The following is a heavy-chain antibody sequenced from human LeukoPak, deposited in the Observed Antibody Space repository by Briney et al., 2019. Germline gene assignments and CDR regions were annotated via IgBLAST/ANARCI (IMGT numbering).Heavy chain of an antibody. CDR2: ISSSSSTI. Sequence: GGSLRLSCAASGFTFSSYEMNWVRQAPGKGLEWVSYISSSSSTIYYADSVKGRFTISRDNAKNSLYLQMNSLRAEDTAVYYCARDFRDYYDSSGYYSPFDYWGQGTLVTVSS. V-gene: IGHV3-48*03. D-gene: IGHD3-22*01. J-gene: IGHJ4*02. CDR1: GFTFSSYE. CDR3: ARDFRDYYDSSGYYSPFDY.